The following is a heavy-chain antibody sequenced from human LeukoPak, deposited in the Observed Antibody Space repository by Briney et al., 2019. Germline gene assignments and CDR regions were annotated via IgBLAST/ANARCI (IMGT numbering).Heavy chain of an antibody. CDR1: GGSIRSSSYY. D-gene: IGHD3-22*01. CDR3: AITGGDSSGWMGGDFYYYGTDV. CDR2: ISYSGST. Sequence: PSETLSLTCTVPGGSIRSSSYYWGWIRQPPGKGLEWIGTISYSGSTYYHPSLKSRVTISVDTSKNQFSLKLSSVTAADTAVFYWAITGGDSSGWMGGDFYYYGTDVWGQGTTVTVSS. V-gene: IGHV4-39*01. J-gene: IGHJ6*02.